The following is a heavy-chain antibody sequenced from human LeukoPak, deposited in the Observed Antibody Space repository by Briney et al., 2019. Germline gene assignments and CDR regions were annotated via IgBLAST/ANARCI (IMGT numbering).Heavy chain of an antibody. V-gene: IGHV3-7*01. J-gene: IGHJ4*02. Sequence: GGSLRLSCVASGFSFSSYWMSWVRQAPGKGLEWVANIKQDGSEKYYVDSVKGRFTISRDNARNSLYLQMNTLRAEDTAVYYCARDPGYWGQGSLVTVSS. CDR1: GFSFSSYW. CDR3: ARDPGY. CDR2: IKQDGSEK.